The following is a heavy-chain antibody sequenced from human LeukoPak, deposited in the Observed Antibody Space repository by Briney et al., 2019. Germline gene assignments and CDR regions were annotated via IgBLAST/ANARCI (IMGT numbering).Heavy chain of an antibody. J-gene: IGHJ4*02. Sequence: GGSLRLSCIVSGFTFSNYAMGWVRQAPGQGLDWVSAISDSGVTAYYADSVKGRFTISRDNSKSTLYLQMNSLRAEDTAVYYCANLNAPYWGNLDYWGQGTLVTVSS. CDR2: ISDSGVTA. V-gene: IGHV3-23*01. CDR1: GFTFSNYA. CDR3: ANLNAPYWGNLDY. D-gene: IGHD3-16*01.